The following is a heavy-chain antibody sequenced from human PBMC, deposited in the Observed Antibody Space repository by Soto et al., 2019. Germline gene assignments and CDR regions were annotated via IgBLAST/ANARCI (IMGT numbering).Heavy chain of an antibody. Sequence: QVQLVQSGAEVKKPGASVKVSCKASGYTFTGYYMHWVRQAPGQGLEWMGWINPNSGGTNYAQKLQGWVTMTRDTSISTAYMELSRLRSDDTAVYYCARGSGCGGSCYVDYWGQGTLVTVSS. CDR1: GYTFTGYY. J-gene: IGHJ4*02. CDR2: INPNSGGT. V-gene: IGHV1-2*04. D-gene: IGHD2-15*01. CDR3: ARGSGCGGSCYVDY.